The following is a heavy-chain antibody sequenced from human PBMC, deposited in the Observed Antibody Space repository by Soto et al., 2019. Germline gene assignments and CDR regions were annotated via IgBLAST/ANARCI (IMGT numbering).Heavy chain of an antibody. D-gene: IGHD6-13*01. CDR2: IVVGSGNT. V-gene: IGHV1-58*01. J-gene: IGHJ4*02. CDR3: AADRGPEGSSHTFDY. Sequence: GPSVEVSCKASGSTFTSSAVQCVRPARGQRLEWIGWIVVGSGNTNYAQKFQERVTITRDMSTSTAYMELSSLRSEDTAVYYCAADRGPEGSSHTFDYWGQGTLVTFSS. CDR1: GSTFTSSA.